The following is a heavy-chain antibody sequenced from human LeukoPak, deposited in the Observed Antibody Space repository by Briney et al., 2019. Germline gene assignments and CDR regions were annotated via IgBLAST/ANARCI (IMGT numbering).Heavy chain of an antibody. CDR3: ARPRDYYGSGSYDY. D-gene: IGHD3-10*01. Sequence: GGSLRLSCAASGFTFDDYAMHWVRQAPGKGLEWVSGISWNSGSIGYADSVKGRFTISRDNAKNSLYLQMNSLRAEDTAVYYCARPRDYYGSGSYDYWGQGTLVTVSS. CDR2: ISWNSGSI. V-gene: IGHV3-9*01. J-gene: IGHJ4*02. CDR1: GFTFDDYA.